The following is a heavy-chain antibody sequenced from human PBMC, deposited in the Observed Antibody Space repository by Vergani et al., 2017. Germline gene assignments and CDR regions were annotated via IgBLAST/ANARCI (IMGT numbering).Heavy chain of an antibody. J-gene: IGHJ4*02. Sequence: QVQLVPSGAEVKKPGASVKVSCKVSGYTLTELSMHWVRQAPGKGLEWMGGFDPEDGETIYAQKFQGRVTMTEDTSTDTAYMELSSLRSEDTAVYYCATVGLDYYDSSGYYSNFDYWGQGTLVTVSS. CDR2: FDPEDGET. V-gene: IGHV1-24*01. CDR3: ATVGLDYYDSSGYYSNFDY. D-gene: IGHD3-22*01. CDR1: GYTLTELS.